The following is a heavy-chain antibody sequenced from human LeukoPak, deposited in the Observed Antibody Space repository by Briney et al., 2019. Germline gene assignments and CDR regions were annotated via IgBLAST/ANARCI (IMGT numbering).Heavy chain of an antibody. CDR3: AREWMATSERGDYYFDY. D-gene: IGHD5-24*01. J-gene: IGHJ4*02. CDR2: ISDSGGST. V-gene: IGHV3-23*01. CDR1: GFTFSSYA. Sequence: LPGGSLRLSCAASGFTFSSYAMSSVRQAPGKGLEWVSTISDSGGSTYYADSVKGRFTISRDNSKNTLYLQMNSLRAEDTAAYYCAREWMATSERGDYYFDYWGQGTLVTVSS.